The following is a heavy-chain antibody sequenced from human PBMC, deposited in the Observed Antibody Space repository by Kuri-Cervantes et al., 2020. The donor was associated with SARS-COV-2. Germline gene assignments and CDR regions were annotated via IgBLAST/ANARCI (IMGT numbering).Heavy chain of an antibody. CDR2: IRSKANSYAK. D-gene: IGHD7-27*01. J-gene: IGHJ3*02. CDR3: TRPLTGLDDAFDI. Sequence: GESLRLSCAASGFTFSGTAMHWVRQASGKGLEWVGRIRSKANSYAKEYAASVRGRFTISRDASKNTPYLQMNSMKTEDTAVYYCTRPLTGLDDAFDIWGQGTMVTVSS. CDR1: GFTFSGTA. V-gene: IGHV3-73*01.